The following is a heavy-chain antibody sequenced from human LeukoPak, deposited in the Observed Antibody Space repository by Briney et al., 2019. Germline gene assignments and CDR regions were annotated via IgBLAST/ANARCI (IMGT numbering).Heavy chain of an antibody. Sequence: ASVKVSCKASGYTFTSYGISWVRQAPGQGLEWMGWISAYSGNTNYAQNLQGRVTVATDPSTNTAYMELRSLRSDDTAVFYCARDRGLVSRYFDGSFDHWGQGTPVTVSS. J-gene: IGHJ4*02. V-gene: IGHV1-18*01. CDR1: GYTFTSYG. CDR3: ARDRGLVSRYFDGSFDH. CDR2: ISAYSGNT. D-gene: IGHD3-9*01.